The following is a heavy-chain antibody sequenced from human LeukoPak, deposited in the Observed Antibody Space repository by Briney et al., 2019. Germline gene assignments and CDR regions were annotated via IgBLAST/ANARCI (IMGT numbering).Heavy chain of an antibody. D-gene: IGHD1-1*01. CDR3: AREIVGYDAFDI. V-gene: IGHV3-7*01. CDR1: EFTLGSYW. Sequence: GRSLRLSCTASEFTLGSYWVSWVRQTPAKGLEWMANIRQDGNIKYYVDSVRGRFSISRDNAKNSLYLQMNNLRVDDTALYYCAREIVGYDAFDIWGQGTMVTVSS. J-gene: IGHJ3*02. CDR2: IRQDGNIK.